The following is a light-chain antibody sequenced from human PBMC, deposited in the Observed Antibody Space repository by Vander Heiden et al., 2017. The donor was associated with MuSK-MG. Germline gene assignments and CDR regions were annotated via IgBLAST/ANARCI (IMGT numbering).Light chain of an antibody. CDR3: SSYARSNTLL. V-gene: IGLV2-8*01. J-gene: IGLJ2*01. CDR2: EGT. CDR1: SRELGTYKY. Sequence: QSALPQPPSASGPPGQSVTIYFTGHSRELGTYKYVSWYQQHSGTATRLILYEGTKRPSGVPDRFSGSMSGKTASLTVSGLQAEDEADYYCSSYARSNTLLFGGGTTLAVL.